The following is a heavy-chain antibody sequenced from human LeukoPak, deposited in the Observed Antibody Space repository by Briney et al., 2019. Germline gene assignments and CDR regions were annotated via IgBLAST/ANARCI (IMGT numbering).Heavy chain of an antibody. Sequence: ASVKVSCKASGYTFTSYEINWVGQATGHGLEWMGWMNPDSGENAYAQKFQGRITMTRSTSITTAYMELSSLRSEDTAVYYCARGLGSYDSSELTWPMISFWGQGTQVTVSS. CDR1: GYTFTSYE. CDR2: MNPDSGEN. J-gene: IGHJ4*02. V-gene: IGHV1-8*01. CDR3: ARGLGSYDSSELTWPMISF. D-gene: IGHD3-22*01.